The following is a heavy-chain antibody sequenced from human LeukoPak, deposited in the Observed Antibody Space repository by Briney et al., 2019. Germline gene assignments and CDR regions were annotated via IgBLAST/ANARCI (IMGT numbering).Heavy chain of an antibody. CDR1: GISFSRYA. V-gene: IGHV3-21*01. D-gene: IGHD6-13*01. CDR3: ARERIAAAGTHGMDV. Sequence: GGSLRLSCAASGISFSRYAMHWVRQAPGKGLEWVSTISSSSTYIYQADSVKGRFTISRDNAKNSLYLQMNSLRAEDTAVYYCARERIAAAGTHGMDVWGQGTTVTVSS. CDR2: ISSSSTYI. J-gene: IGHJ6*02.